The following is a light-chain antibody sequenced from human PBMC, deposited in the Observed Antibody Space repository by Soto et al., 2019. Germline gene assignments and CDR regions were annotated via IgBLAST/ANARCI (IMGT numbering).Light chain of an antibody. V-gene: IGKV1-5*03. Sequence: DIQMTQSPSSLSASVGDRVTITCRASQGIGNYLAWYQQKPGKAPKLLIYKASTLKSGVPSRFSGSGSGTEFTLTISSLQPDDFATYYCQHCNSYSEAFGQGTKVDI. J-gene: IGKJ1*01. CDR2: KAS. CDR1: QGIGNY. CDR3: QHCNSYSEA.